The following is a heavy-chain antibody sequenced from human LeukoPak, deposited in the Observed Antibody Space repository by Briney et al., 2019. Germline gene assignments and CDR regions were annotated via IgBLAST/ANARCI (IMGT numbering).Heavy chain of an antibody. V-gene: IGHV1-69*06. J-gene: IGHJ4*02. Sequence: GASVKVSCKASGYTFTSYGISWVRQAPGQGLEWMGGIIPIFGTANYAQKFQGRVTITADKSTSTAYLELSSLRSEDTAVYYCARVYHPYSSSWEGTYYFDYWGQGTLVTVSS. CDR2: IIPIFGTA. D-gene: IGHD6-13*01. CDR3: ARVYHPYSSSWEGTYYFDY. CDR1: GYTFTSYG.